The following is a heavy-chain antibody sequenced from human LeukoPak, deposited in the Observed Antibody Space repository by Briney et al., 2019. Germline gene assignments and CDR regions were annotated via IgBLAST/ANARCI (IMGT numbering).Heavy chain of an antibody. CDR2: IYHSGST. Sequence: SETLSLTCTVSGYSISSGYYWGWIRQPPGKGLEWIGSIYHSGSTYYNPSLKSRVTISVDTSKNQFSLKLSSVTAADTAVYHCARVIPSHYYGSGSYYKFNPWGQGTLVTVSS. D-gene: IGHD3-10*01. J-gene: IGHJ5*02. CDR1: GYSISSGYY. CDR3: ARVIPSHYYGSGSYYKFNP. V-gene: IGHV4-38-2*02.